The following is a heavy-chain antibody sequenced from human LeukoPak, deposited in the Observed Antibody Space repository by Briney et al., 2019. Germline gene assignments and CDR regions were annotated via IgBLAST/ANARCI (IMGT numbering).Heavy chain of an antibody. V-gene: IGHV3-48*03. D-gene: IGHD1-26*01. CDR1: GFTFSSYE. Sequence: GGSLRLSCAASGFTFSSYEMNWVRQAPEKGLEWVSYISSSGSTIYYADSVKGRFTISRDNAKNSLYLQMNSLRAEDTAIYYCARDNYSGSRYFDHWGQGTLVTVSS. J-gene: IGHJ4*02. CDR2: ISSSGSTI. CDR3: ARDNYSGSRYFDH.